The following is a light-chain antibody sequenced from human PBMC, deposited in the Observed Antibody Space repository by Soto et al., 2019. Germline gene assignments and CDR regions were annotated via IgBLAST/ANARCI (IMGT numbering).Light chain of an antibody. CDR2: EGN. J-gene: IGLJ1*01. Sequence: SALTQPASVSGSPGQSITISCTGTSSDVGSYNLVSWYQQHPGKAPKLMIYEGNKRPSGVSNRFSGSKSANTASLTISGLQTEDEADYYCCSYARTNTFVFGTGTKLTVL. CDR1: SSDVGSYNL. V-gene: IGLV2-23*01. CDR3: CSYARTNTFV.